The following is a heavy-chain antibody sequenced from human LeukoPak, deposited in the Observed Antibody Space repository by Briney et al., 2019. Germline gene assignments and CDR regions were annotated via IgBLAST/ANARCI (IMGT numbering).Heavy chain of an antibody. D-gene: IGHD2-2*01. J-gene: IGHJ4*02. CDR3: AKDGADIVVVPAANYFDY. CDR1: GFSFSSYA. V-gene: IGHV3-23*01. Sequence: GRSLRLSCAASGFSFSSYAMSWVRQAPGKGLEWVSAISGSGGSTYYADSVKGRFTISRDNSKNTLYLQMNSLRAEDTAVYYCAKDGADIVVVPAANYFDYWGQGTLVTVSS. CDR2: ISGSGGST.